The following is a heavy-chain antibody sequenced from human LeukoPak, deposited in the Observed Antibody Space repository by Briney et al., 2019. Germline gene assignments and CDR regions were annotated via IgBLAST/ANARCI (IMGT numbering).Heavy chain of an antibody. J-gene: IGHJ6*02. Sequence: ASVKVSCKVSGYTLTEMSIHWVRQAPGGALEWMGGFDPEDGETVYAPKFQGRVTMTEDTSADTAYMELSSLRSEDTAVYYCTTCLNGAGQPVPIYYYGMDVWGQGTTVTVSS. CDR2: FDPEDGET. CDR1: GYTLTEMS. CDR3: TTCLNGAGQPVPIYYYGMDV. V-gene: IGHV1-24*01. D-gene: IGHD2-2*01.